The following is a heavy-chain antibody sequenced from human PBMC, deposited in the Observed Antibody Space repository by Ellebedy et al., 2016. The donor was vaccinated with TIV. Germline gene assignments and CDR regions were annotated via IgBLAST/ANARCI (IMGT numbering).Heavy chain of an antibody. J-gene: IGHJ6*02. CDR3: ARDGGTYYDFWSGLVPPYYYGMDV. CDR2: IYSGGST. CDR1: GFTVSSNY. Sequence: GGSLRLSCAASGFTVSSNYMTWVRQAPGKGLEWVSVIYSGGSTYYADSVKGRFTISRDNSKNTVFLQMNRLRAEDTAVYYCARDGGTYYDFWSGLVPPYYYGMDVWGQGTTVTVSS. V-gene: IGHV3-66*01. D-gene: IGHD3-3*01.